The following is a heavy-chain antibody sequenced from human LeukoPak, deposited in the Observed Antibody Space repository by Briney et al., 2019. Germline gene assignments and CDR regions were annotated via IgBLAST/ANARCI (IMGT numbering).Heavy chain of an antibody. V-gene: IGHV1-2*02. CDR3: ARASYYYDSSGYPGYYFDY. CDR2: INPNSGGT. D-gene: IGHD3-22*01. CDR1: GYTFTGYY. Sequence: ASVKVSCTASGYTFTGYYMHWVRQAPGPGLELKGWINPNSGGTNYAQKSQGRVTTIRDTSISTAYIELSRLRSDDTAVYYCARASYYYDSSGYPGYYFDYWGQGTLVTVSS. J-gene: IGHJ4*02.